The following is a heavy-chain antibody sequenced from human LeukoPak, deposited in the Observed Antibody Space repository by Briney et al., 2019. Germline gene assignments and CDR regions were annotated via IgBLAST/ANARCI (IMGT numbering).Heavy chain of an antibody. V-gene: IGHV3-23*01. J-gene: IGHJ4*02. D-gene: IGHD1-1*01. CDR3: AKGNWRYFDY. CDR2: ISGSGDST. Sequence: PGGSLRLSCAASGFTFSIYDMTWVRQAPGKGLEWVSVISGSGDSTYYADSVKGRFTISRDNSKNTLYLQMNSLGADDTAVYYCAKGNWRYFDYWGQGTLVTVSS. CDR1: GFTFSIYD.